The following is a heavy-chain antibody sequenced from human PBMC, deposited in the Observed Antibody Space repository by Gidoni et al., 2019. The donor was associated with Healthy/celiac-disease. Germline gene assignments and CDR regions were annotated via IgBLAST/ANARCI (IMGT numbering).Heavy chain of an antibody. D-gene: IGHD2-8*01. CDR3: ASMVSFDY. CDR2: MSYDGSNK. V-gene: IGHV3-30-3*01. CDR1: GFTFSSYA. Sequence: QVQRAASGGGVVQPGRSLRLSCAASGFTFSSYAMHWVRQAPGKGLEWVAVMSYDGSNKYYADSVKGRFTISRDNSQNTLYLQMNSLRAEDTAVYYCASMVSFDYWGQGTLVTVSS. J-gene: IGHJ4*02.